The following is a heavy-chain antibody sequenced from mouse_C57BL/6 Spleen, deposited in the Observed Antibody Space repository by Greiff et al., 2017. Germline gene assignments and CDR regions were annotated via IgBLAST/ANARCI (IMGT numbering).Heavy chain of an antibody. D-gene: IGHD1-1*01. J-gene: IGHJ4*01. CDR3: ARGPRYGSRYYYAMDY. V-gene: IGHV1-52*01. CDR1: GYTFTSYW. Sequence: VQLQQPGAELVRPESSVKLSCKASGYTFTSYWMHWVKQRPIQGLEWIGNIDPSDSETHYNQKFKDKATLTVDKSSSTAYMQLSSLTSEDSAVYYCARGPRYGSRYYYAMDYWGQGTSVTVSS. CDR2: IDPSDSET.